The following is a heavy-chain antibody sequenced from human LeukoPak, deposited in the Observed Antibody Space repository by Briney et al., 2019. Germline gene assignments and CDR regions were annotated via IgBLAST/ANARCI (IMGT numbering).Heavy chain of an antibody. CDR2: ISSSSSYI. CDR1: GFTFSIYS. V-gene: IGHV3-21*01. CDR3: ARDSGSYAFDI. J-gene: IGHJ3*02. Sequence: PGGSLRLSCAASGFTFSIYSMNWVRQAPGKGLEWVSSISSSSSYIYYADSVKGRFTISRDNAKNSLYLQMNSLRAEDTAVYSCARDSGSYAFDIWGQGTMVTVSS. D-gene: IGHD1-26*01.